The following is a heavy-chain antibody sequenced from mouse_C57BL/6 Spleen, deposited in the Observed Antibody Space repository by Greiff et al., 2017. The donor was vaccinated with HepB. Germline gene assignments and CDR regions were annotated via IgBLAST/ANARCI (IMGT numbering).Heavy chain of an antibody. CDR2: ISSGGSYT. V-gene: IGHV5-6*01. D-gene: IGHD4-1*01. CDR3: ARQTGMDYFDY. Sequence: EVKLMESGGDLVKPGGSLKLSCAASGFTFSSYGMSWVRQTPDKRLEWVATISSGGSYTYYPDSVKGRFTISRDNAKNTLYLQMSSLKSEDTAMYYCARQTGMDYFDYWGQGTTLTVSS. CDR1: GFTFSSYG. J-gene: IGHJ2*01.